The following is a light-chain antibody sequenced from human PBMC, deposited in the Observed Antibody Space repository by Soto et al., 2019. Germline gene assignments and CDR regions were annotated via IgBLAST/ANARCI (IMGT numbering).Light chain of an antibody. J-gene: IGKJ1*01. CDR2: DAY. CDR3: KQYDVHPKT. CDR1: QSISSW. V-gene: IGKV1-5*01. Sequence: DIQMTQSPSTLSASVGDRVTITCRASQSISSWLAWYQQKPGKAPKVLISDAYRLETGVQSRFSGSGYGTDFTLTITSLQTDDFGTYHCKQYDVHPKTFGQGTKVDIK.